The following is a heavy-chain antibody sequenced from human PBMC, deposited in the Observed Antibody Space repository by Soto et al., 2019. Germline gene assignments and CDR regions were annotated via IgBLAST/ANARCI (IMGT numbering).Heavy chain of an antibody. CDR1: GYTFTRYG. CDR2: INTDNGNT. CDR3: AMVDVYVTPSPQDV. J-gene: IGHJ6*02. D-gene: IGHD3-16*01. V-gene: IGHV1-18*01. Sequence: QVQLVQSGAEVKNPGASVKVSCKASGYTFTRYGIGWARQAPGQGLEWMGWINTDNGNTNYAQNGQGRVTLTTDTSTSTAYMELRSLRSNDTAIYYCAMVDVYVTPSPQDVWGQGTTVIVSS.